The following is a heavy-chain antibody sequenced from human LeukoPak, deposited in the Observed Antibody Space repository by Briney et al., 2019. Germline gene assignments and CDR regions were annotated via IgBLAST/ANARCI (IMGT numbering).Heavy chain of an antibody. CDR2: IYYSGST. V-gene: IGHV4-59*12. CDR1: GGPISSYY. CDR3: ARVTVGALDY. J-gene: IGHJ4*02. Sequence: PSETLSLTCTVSGGPISSYYWSWIRQPPGKGLEWIGYIYYSGSTNYNPSLKSRVTISVDTSKNQFSLKLSSVTAADTAVYYCARVTVGALDYWGQGTLVTVSS. D-gene: IGHD1-26*01.